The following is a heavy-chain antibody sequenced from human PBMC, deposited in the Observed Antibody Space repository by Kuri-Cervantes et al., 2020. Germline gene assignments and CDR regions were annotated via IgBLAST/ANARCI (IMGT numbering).Heavy chain of an antibody. CDR1: GGSISSGGYY. CDR2: IYYSGST. V-gene: IGHV4-31*03. Sequence: SETLSLTCTVSGGSISSGGYYWSWIRQHPGKGLEWIGYIYYSGSTYYNPSLKSRVTISVDTSKNQFSLKLSSVTAADTAVYYCARGREWLRSRPFDYWGQGTLVTVSS. D-gene: IGHD5-12*01. CDR3: ARGREWLRSRPFDY. J-gene: IGHJ4*02.